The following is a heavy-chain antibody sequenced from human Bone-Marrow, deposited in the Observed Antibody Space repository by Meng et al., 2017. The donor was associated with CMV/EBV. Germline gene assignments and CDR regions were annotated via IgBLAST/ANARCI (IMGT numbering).Heavy chain of an antibody. CDR3: RRLYVGFLEWLGLDY. D-gene: IGHD3-3*01. CDR2: IRSKAYGGTT. Sequence: GGSLRLSCTASGFTFGDYAMSWVRQAPGKGLEWVGFIRSKAYGGTTEYAASVKGRFTISRDDSKSIAYLQMNSLKTEDTAVYYCRRLYVGFLEWLGLDYWGQGTLVTVSS. J-gene: IGHJ4*02. CDR1: GFTFGDYA. V-gene: IGHV3-49*04.